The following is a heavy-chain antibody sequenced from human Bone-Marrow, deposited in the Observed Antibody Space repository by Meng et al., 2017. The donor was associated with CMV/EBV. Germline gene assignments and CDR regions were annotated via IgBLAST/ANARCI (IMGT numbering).Heavy chain of an antibody. V-gene: IGHV3-23*01. Sequence: GESLKISCAASGFTFSSYAMSWVRQAPGKGLEWVSAISGSGGSTYYADSVKGRFTISRDNSKNTLYLQMNSLRTEDTAVYYCAKGALAAAGLIDYWGQGTLVTVDS. J-gene: IGHJ4*02. CDR3: AKGALAAAGLIDY. D-gene: IGHD6-13*01. CDR2: ISGSGGST. CDR1: GFTFSSYA.